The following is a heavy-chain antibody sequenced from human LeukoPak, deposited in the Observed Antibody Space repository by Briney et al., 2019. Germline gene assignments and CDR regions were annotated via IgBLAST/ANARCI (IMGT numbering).Heavy chain of an antibody. D-gene: IGHD2-8*01. J-gene: IGHJ4*02. CDR3: ARIRKYCTDGVCLYLPFDY. Sequence: ASVKVSCKASGYTFTSYAMHWVRQAPGQRLEWMGWINAGNGNTKYSQKFQGRVTITRDTSASTAYMELSSLRSEDTAIYYCARIRKYCTDGVCLYLPFDYWGQGTLVTVSS. V-gene: IGHV1-3*01. CDR1: GYTFTSYA. CDR2: INAGNGNT.